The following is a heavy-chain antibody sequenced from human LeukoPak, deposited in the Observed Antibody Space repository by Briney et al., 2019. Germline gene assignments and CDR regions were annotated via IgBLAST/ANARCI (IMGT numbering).Heavy chain of an antibody. Sequence: PGGSLRLSCAASGFTFDDYAMHWVRQAPEKGLEWVSGISWNSGSIGYADSVKGRFTISRDNAKNSLYLQMNSLRAEDTALYYCAKDIEVYYYGSGFDPWGQGTLVTVSS. CDR1: GFTFDDYA. CDR3: AKDIEVYYYGSGFDP. V-gene: IGHV3-9*01. D-gene: IGHD3-10*01. J-gene: IGHJ5*02. CDR2: ISWNSGSI.